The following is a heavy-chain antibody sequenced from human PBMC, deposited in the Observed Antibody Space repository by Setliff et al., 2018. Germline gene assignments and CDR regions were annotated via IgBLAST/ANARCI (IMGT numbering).Heavy chain of an antibody. J-gene: IGHJ4*02. Sequence: PSETLSLTCTVSGGSISPYFWSWIRQPPGKGLEYIGHISHGVSTSYSPSLKSRLSISADTSKNQFSLKLTSVTAADTAVYYCARTHCTTTSCFYFHYWGQGTVVTVSS. CDR3: ARTHCTTTSCFYFHY. V-gene: IGHV4-59*04. D-gene: IGHD2-2*01. CDR2: ISHGVST. CDR1: GGSISPYF.